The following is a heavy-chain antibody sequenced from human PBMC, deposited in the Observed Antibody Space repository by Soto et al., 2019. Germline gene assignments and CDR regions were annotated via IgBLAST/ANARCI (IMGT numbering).Heavy chain of an antibody. CDR2: MNPNSGNK. J-gene: IGHJ4*02. CDR1: GYTFTSYD. CDR3: ERERTYFGDY. V-gene: IGHV1-8*01. Sequence: QVQLVQSGAEVKKPGASVKVSCKASGYTFTSYDINWVRQATGQGLEWMGWMNPNSGNKGYAQKFKGRVTMTRNTSIRSAYMESSSLRSEDTAVYYCERERTYFGDYWGQGTLVTVSS. D-gene: IGHD3-9*01.